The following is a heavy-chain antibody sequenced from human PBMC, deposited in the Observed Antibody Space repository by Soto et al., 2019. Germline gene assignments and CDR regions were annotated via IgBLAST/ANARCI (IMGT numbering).Heavy chain of an antibody. D-gene: IGHD1-26*01. V-gene: IGHV3-73*01. Sequence: EVQLVESGGGLVQPGGSVKLSCAASGFTFSVSSMHWVRQASGKGLEWVGRIRSKGANYATRYSEAMKGRFIISRDDSKNTTYLQMSSLRTEDTAMDYCAIEGAGFGHWGQGTLVTVSS. CDR1: GFTFSVSS. CDR3: AIEGAGFGH. CDR2: IRSKGANYAT. J-gene: IGHJ4*02.